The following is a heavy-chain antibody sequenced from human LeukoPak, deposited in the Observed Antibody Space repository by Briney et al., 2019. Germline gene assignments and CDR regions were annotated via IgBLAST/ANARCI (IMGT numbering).Heavy chain of an antibody. Sequence: GGSLRLSCAGSGFTFSTYAMSWVRQAPGKGLERVSSIGSSGGSIYYAKSVEGRFTISRDNAKNSLYLQMNSLRAEDTAVYYCARDLRSSTSLTNYYYYGMDVWGQGTTVTVSS. CDR1: GFTFSTYA. J-gene: IGHJ6*02. V-gene: IGHV3-23*01. D-gene: IGHD2-2*01. CDR3: ARDLRSSTSLTNYYYYGMDV. CDR2: IGSSGGSI.